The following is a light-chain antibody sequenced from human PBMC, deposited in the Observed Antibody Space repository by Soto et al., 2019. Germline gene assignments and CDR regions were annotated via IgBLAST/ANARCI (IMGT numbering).Light chain of an antibody. CDR1: TSNIGNNP. Sequence: QPVLTQPPSASETPGQRVTFSCSGDTSNIGNNPVNWYQQLPGTAPRLLIYNSNKRPSGVPDRFSGSRSDTSASLAISGLQSEDEGDYYCAAWDDSLNAWLFGGGTKLTVL. CDR3: AAWDDSLNAWL. CDR2: NSN. V-gene: IGLV1-44*01. J-gene: IGLJ3*02.